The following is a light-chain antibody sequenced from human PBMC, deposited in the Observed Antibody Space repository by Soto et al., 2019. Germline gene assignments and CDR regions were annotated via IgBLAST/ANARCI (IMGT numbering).Light chain of an antibody. CDR3: QLRTNWPIT. CDR1: QGVSSK. CDR2: AAS. J-gene: IGKJ5*01. Sequence: EILMTQSPSTVSASVGDRVTLSCRASQGVSSKLAWYQQKPGKAPRLLIYAASSMHTGIPARFSGTGSGTDFTLTINSLQTEDFAAYYCQLRTNWPITFGQGTRLEIK. V-gene: IGKV1D-12*01.